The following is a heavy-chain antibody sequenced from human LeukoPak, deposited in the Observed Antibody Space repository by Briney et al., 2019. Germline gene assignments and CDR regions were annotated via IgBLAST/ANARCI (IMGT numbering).Heavy chain of an antibody. CDR3: VRGHSSGWYGSY. V-gene: IGHV3-21*01. J-gene: IGHJ4*02. Sequence: GGSLRLSCAASGFTFSSYSMNWVRQAPGKGLEWVSSISSSSSYIYYADSVKGRFTISRDNAKNSLYLQMNSLRAEDTAVYYCVRGHSSGWYGSYWGQGTLVTVSS. CDR2: ISSSSSYI. D-gene: IGHD6-19*01. CDR1: GFTFSSYS.